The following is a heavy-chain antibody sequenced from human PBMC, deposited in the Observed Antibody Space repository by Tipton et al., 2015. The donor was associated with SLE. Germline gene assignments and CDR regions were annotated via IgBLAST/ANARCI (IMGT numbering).Heavy chain of an antibody. CDR3: ARERVRIYYGSGSHDGMDA. J-gene: IGHJ6*02. CDR2: ISYDGSNK. V-gene: IGHV3-30-3*01. CDR1: GFSISYYA. Sequence: SLRLSCEASGFSISYYAMHWVRQAPGKGLEWVAVISYDGSNKYYIDSVKGRFTISRDNSKNTLDLQMNRLRAEDTALYYCARERVRIYYGSGSHDGMDAWGQGTTVAVSS. D-gene: IGHD3-10*01.